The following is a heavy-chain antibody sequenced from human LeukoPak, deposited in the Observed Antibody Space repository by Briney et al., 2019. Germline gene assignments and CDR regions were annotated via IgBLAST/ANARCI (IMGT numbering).Heavy chain of an antibody. J-gene: IGHJ4*02. CDR2: ISSNGGST. CDR3: VKSLHFSSSWSAFFDY. V-gene: IGHV3-64D*06. D-gene: IGHD6-13*01. CDR1: GFTVSSNY. Sequence: GGSLRLSCAASGFTVSSNYMTWVRQAPGKGLEYVSAISSNGGSTYYADSVKGRFTISRDNSKNTLYLQMSSLRAVDTAVYYCVKSLHFSSSWSAFFDYWGQGTLVTVSS.